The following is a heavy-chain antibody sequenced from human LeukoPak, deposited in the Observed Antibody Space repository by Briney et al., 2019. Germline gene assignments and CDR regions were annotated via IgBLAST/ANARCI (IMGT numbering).Heavy chain of an antibody. CDR3: ARGYYGSGSYYPQEGQGGLDY. CDR1: GYTFTGYY. CDR2: IIPILGIA. V-gene: IGHV1-69*02. D-gene: IGHD3-10*01. Sequence: GASVKVSCKASGYTFTGYYMHWVRQAPGQGLEWMGRIIPILGIANYAQKFQGRVTITADKSTSTAYMELSSLRSEDTAVYYCARGYYGSGSYYPQEGQGGLDYWGQGTLVTVSS. J-gene: IGHJ4*02.